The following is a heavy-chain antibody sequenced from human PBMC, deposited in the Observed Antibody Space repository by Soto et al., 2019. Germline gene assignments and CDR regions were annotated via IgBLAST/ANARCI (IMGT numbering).Heavy chain of an antibody. J-gene: IGHJ6*02. CDR1: GYTFSMSG. V-gene: IGHV1-18*01. CDR3: SREGPRPYYYYGMDV. Sequence: QVQLVQSGAEVKKPGASVKVSCKSSGYTFSMSGISWVRQAPGQGLEWMGWISGYNGNTNYEQKFQDRVTMTTDPSTNTAYMELRSLRSDDTAVYYCSREGPRPYYYYGMDVWGQGTTVTVAS. CDR2: ISGYNGNT.